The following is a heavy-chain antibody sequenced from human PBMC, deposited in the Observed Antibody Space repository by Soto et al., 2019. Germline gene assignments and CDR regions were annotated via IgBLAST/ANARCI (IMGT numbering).Heavy chain of an antibody. Sequence: VQLVESGGGVVQPGRSLRLSCAASGFTFSSYGMHWVRQAPGKGLEWVAVISYDGSNKYYADSVKGRFTISRDNSKNTLYLQMNSLRAEDTAVYYCAKAAIPHSGYDTFYWYFDLWGRGTLVTVSS. CDR1: GFTFSSYG. CDR3: AKAAIPHSGYDTFYWYFDL. CDR2: ISYDGSNK. J-gene: IGHJ2*01. V-gene: IGHV3-30*18. D-gene: IGHD5-12*01.